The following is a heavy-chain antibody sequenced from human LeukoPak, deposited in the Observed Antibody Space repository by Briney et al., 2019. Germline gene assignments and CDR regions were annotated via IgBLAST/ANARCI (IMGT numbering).Heavy chain of an antibody. V-gene: IGHV4-39*01. CDR3: ASYNGDYLDWFDP. Sequence: SETLSLTCTVSGGSISSSSYYWGWIRQPPGKGLEWIGSIYYSGSTYYNPSLKSRVTISVDTSKNQFSLKLSSVTAADTAVYYCASYNGDYLDWFDPWGQGTLVTVSP. CDR2: IYYSGST. J-gene: IGHJ5*02. CDR1: GGSISSSSYY. D-gene: IGHD4-17*01.